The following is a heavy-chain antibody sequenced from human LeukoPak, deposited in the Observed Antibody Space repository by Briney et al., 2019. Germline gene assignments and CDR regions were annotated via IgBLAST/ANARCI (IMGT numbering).Heavy chain of an antibody. CDR1: GGSISSGGYY. CDR3: ASLFTATILH. CDR2: IYYSGST. J-gene: IGHJ4*02. Sequence: ASETLSLTCTVSGGSISSGGYYWRWIRQHPGKGLEWIGYIYYSGSTYYNPSLKSRVTISVDTSKNQFSLKLSSVTAADTAVYYCASLFTATILHWGQGTLVTVSS. V-gene: IGHV4-31*03. D-gene: IGHD5-12*01.